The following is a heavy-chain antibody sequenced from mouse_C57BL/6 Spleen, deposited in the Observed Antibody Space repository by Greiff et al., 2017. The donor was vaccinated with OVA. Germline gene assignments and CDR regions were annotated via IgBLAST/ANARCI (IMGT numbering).Heavy chain of an antibody. CDR1: GYAFSSYW. D-gene: IGHD2-3*01. V-gene: IGHV1-80*01. CDR2: IYPGDGDT. Sequence: QVHVKQSGAELEKPGASVKISCKASGYAFSSYWMNWVKQRPGKGLEWIGQIYPGDGDTNYNGKFKGKATLTADKSSSTAYMQLSSLTSEDSAVYFCARSYYDGYSPCAYWGQGTLVTVSA. J-gene: IGHJ3*01. CDR3: ARSYYDGYSPCAY.